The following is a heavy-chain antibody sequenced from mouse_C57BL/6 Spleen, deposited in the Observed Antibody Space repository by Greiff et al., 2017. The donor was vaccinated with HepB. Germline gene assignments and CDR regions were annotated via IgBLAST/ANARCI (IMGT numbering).Heavy chain of an antibody. CDR2: IWSGGST. CDR3: ARKKYYAMDY. J-gene: IGHJ4*01. Sequence: VQRVESGPGLVQPSQSLSITCTVSGFSLTSYGVHWVRQSPGKGLEWLGVIWSGGSTDYNAAFISRLSISKDNSKSQVFFKMNILQADDTAIYYCARKKYYAMDYWGQGTSVTVSS. V-gene: IGHV2-2*01. CDR1: GFSLTSYG.